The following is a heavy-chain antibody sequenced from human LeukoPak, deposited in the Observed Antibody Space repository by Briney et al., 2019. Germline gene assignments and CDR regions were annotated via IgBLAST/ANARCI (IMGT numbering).Heavy chain of an antibody. CDR1: GFTVSSNY. J-gene: IGHJ5*02. CDR3: AKDILGPLPNNWFDP. Sequence: GGSLRLSCAASGFTVSSNYMSWVRQAPGKGLEWVSVVYSGGSTYYADSMKGRFTISRDNSKNTLYLQMNSLRAEDTAVYYCAKDILGPLPNNWFDPWGQGTLVTVSS. CDR2: VYSGGST. D-gene: IGHD2-15*01. V-gene: IGHV3-53*01.